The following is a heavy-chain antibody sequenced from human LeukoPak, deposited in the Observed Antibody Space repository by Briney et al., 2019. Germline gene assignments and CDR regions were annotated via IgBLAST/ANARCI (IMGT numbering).Heavy chain of an antibody. V-gene: IGHV4-61*02. J-gene: IGHJ4*02. CDR2: IYTSGST. CDR1: GGSISSRNYY. CDR3: ARASYSYDISGWVPFDY. Sequence: SETLSLTCTVSGGSISSRNYYWSWIRQPAGKGLEWIGRIYTSGSTNYNPSLKSRVTISVDTSKNQFSLKLSSVTAADTAVYYCARASYSYDISGWVPFDYWGQGTLVTVSS. D-gene: IGHD3-22*01.